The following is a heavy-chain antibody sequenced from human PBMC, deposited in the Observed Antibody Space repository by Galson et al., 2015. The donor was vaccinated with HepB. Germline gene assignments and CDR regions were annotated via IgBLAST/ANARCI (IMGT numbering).Heavy chain of an antibody. D-gene: IGHD6-13*01. Sequence: SVKVSCKASGYTFTSYYMHWVRQAPGQGLEWMGIINPSGGSTSYAQKFQGRVTMTRDTSTSTVYMELSSLRSEDTAVYYCARDKWGEAAGTAYEITDYWGQGTLVTVSS. CDR1: GYTFTSYY. CDR3: ARDKWGEAAGTAYEITDY. CDR2: INPSGGST. V-gene: IGHV1-46*01. J-gene: IGHJ4*02.